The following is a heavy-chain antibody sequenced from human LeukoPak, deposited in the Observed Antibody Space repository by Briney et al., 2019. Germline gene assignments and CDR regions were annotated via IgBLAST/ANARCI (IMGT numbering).Heavy chain of an antibody. CDR2: MNPNSGNT. V-gene: IGHV1-8*01. D-gene: IGHD1-26*01. J-gene: IGHJ5*02. CDR3: ARGATIWGNWFDP. CDR1: RYTFTSYD. Sequence: GASVKVSCKASRYTFTSYDINWVRQATGQGLEWMGWMNPNSGNTGYAQKFQGRVTMTRNTSISTAYMELSSLRSEDTAVYYCARGATIWGNWFDPWGQGTLVTVSS.